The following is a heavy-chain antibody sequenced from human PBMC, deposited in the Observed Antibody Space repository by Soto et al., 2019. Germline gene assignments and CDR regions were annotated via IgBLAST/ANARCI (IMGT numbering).Heavy chain of an antibody. V-gene: IGHV1-69*02. D-gene: IGHD4-17*01. Sequence: SLKVSCKASGGTFSIYTISWVRQAPGQGLEWMGRIIPILGIANYAQKFQGRVTITADKSTSTAYMELSSLRSEDTAVYYCARVNDYGEYYFDYWGQGTLVTVSS. CDR1: GGTFSIYT. CDR2: IIPILGIA. J-gene: IGHJ4*02. CDR3: ARVNDYGEYYFDY.